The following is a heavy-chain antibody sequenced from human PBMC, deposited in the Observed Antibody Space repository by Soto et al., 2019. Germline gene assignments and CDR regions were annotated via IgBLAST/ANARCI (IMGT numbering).Heavy chain of an antibody. Sequence: VGSLRLSCAVSGFTFSTYAVHWVRQAPGKGLEWVAVISFDGSNKYYADSVKGRFAISRDNSKNTLYLQMTSLRAEDTAVYYCARDADSGNYYFLLDYWGQGTLVTVSS. D-gene: IGHD1-26*01. J-gene: IGHJ4*02. CDR1: GFTFSTYA. V-gene: IGHV3-30*09. CDR2: ISFDGSNK. CDR3: ARDADSGNYYFLLDY.